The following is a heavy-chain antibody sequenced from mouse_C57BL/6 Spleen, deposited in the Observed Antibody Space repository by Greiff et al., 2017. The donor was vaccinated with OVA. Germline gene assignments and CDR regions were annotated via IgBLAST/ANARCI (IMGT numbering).Heavy chain of an antibody. CDR2: ISNGGGST. CDR1: GFTFSDYY. J-gene: IGHJ2*01. CDR3: ARQLGRRYFDY. V-gene: IGHV5-12*01. D-gene: IGHD4-1*01. Sequence: EVQVVESGGGLVQPGGSLKLSCAASGFTFSDYYMHWVRQTPEKRLEWVAYISNGGGSTYYPDTVKGRFTISRDNAKNTLYLQMSRLKSEDTAMYYCARQLGRRYFDYWGQGTTLTVSS.